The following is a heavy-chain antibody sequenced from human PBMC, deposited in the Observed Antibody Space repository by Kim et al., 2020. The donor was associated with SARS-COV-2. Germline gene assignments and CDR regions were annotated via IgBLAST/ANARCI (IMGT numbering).Heavy chain of an antibody. D-gene: IGHD5-18*01. CDR1: GYSFTSYW. J-gene: IGHJ6*02. CDR2: IYPGYSDT. CDR3: ARHHLGYSYGYYYGMDV. Sequence: GESLKISCKGSGYSFTSYWIGWVRQMPGKGLEWMGIIYPGYSDTRYSPSFQGQVTISADKSISTAYLQWSSLKASDTAMYYCARHHLGYSYGYYYGMDVWGQGTTVTVSS. V-gene: IGHV5-51*01.